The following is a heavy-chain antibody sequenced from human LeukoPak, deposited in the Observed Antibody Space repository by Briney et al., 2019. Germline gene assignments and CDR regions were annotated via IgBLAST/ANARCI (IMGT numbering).Heavy chain of an antibody. D-gene: IGHD2-2*01. J-gene: IGHJ4*02. CDR2: ISDSGDNT. V-gene: IGHV3-23*01. CDR1: GFTFSSYA. CDR3: AKDTRGVSWPTQLDY. Sequence: PGGSLRLSCAASGFTFSSYAMSWVRQAPGKGLEWVSAISDSGDNTYYADSVKGRFTISRDNSKNTLYLQMNSLRAEDTAVYYCAKDTRGVSWPTQLDYWGQGTLVTVSS.